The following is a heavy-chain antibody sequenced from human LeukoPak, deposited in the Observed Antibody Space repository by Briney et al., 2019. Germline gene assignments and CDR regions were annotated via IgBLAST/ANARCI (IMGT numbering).Heavy chain of an antibody. Sequence: GASVKVSCKASGYTFTSYAMHWVRQAPGQRLEWMGWINAGNGNTKYSQKFQGRVTITRDTSASPAYMELSSLRTEDTAVYYCARGYSYGLFDYWGQGTLVTVSS. CDR2: INAGNGNT. J-gene: IGHJ4*02. D-gene: IGHD5-18*01. CDR3: ARGYSYGLFDY. CDR1: GYTFTSYA. V-gene: IGHV1-3*01.